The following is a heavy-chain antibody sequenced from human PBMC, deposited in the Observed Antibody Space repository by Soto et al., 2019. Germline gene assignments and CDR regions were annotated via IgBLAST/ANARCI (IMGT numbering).Heavy chain of an antibody. V-gene: IGHV3-23*01. Sequence: PGGCLRLSCAASGFTFNTYAMNWVRQVPGKGLEWVASISGGGGSTYYADSVKGRFTISRDTSKNTLYLQMNSLSAEDTAVYYCAKGFIVVVTAIRPDDNFDVWGQGXMVTV. D-gene: IGHD2-21*02. CDR1: GFTFNTYA. CDR2: ISGGGGST. CDR3: AKGFIVVVTAIRPDDNFDV. J-gene: IGHJ3*01.